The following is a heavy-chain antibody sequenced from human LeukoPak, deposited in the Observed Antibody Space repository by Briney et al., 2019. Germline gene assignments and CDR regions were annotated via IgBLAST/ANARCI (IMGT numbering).Heavy chain of an antibody. V-gene: IGHV5-51*01. CDR2: IYPGASDT. CDR1: GYRFTSYW. D-gene: IGHD6-13*01. Sequence: GESLKISCKGSGYRFTSYWSGWVRQMPGRGLEWMGIIYPGASDTRYSPSFQGQVTISADKSISTAYLQWSSLKASDTAMYYCAKISSSWYSDAFDIWGQGTMVTVSS. J-gene: IGHJ3*02. CDR3: AKISSSWYSDAFDI.